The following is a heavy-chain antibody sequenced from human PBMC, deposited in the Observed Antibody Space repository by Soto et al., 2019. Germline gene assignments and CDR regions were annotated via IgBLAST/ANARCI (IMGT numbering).Heavy chain of an antibody. CDR2: IYPDDSDT. J-gene: IGHJ6*02. Sequence: RGESLKISCKGSGYSFTSHWIGWVRQMSGKGLEWMGTIYPDDSDTRYSPSFQGQVTISADKSISTAYLQWSSLKASDTATYYCARHMEAAAGQFYYYYGMDVWGQGTTVTVSS. CDR1: GYSFTSHW. V-gene: IGHV5-51*01. D-gene: IGHD6-13*01. CDR3: ARHMEAAAGQFYYYYGMDV.